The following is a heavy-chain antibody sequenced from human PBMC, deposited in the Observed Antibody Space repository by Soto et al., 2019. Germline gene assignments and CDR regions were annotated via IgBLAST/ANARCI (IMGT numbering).Heavy chain of an antibody. V-gene: IGHV4-34*01. CDR1: GVSFSGYY. J-gene: IGHJ4*02. CDR3: ARAPDV. CDR2: INHSGST. Sequence: SEALSLTCAVYGVSFSGYYWSWILQPPGKGLEWIGEINHSGSTNYNPSLKSRVTISVDTSKNQFSLKLSSVTAADTAVYYCARAPDVWGQGTLVTVSS.